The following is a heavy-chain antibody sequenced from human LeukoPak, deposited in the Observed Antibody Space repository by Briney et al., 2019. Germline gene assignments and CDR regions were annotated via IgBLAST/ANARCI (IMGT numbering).Heavy chain of an antibody. J-gene: IGHJ4*02. CDR1: GGSVRNYY. D-gene: IGHD4-11*01. CDR3: EREQQFLPTDGHYFDS. Sequence: SETLSLTCSISGGSVRNYYWGWIRQPAGKGLEWLGRLYVSVSTDYNPSLEGRVTISADTSKNQISLKLTSATAEDTAVYWCEREQQFLPTDGHYFDSWGQGILVTVSS. CDR2: LYVSVST. V-gene: IGHV4-4*07.